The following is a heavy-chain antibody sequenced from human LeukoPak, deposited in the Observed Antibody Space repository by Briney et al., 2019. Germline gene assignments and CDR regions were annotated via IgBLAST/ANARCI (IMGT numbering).Heavy chain of an antibody. CDR2: IDNSGST. V-gene: IGHV4-59*01. CDR1: GDSIRSYY. D-gene: IGHD3-10*01. Sequence: SETLSLTCTVSGDSIRSYYGSWIRQPPGKGLEWIGHIDNSGSTNRHPSLRSRVTISVDTSKNQFSLKLSSVTAADTAVYFCARDRAYVSGKNWFDPWGQGTQVTVSS. J-gene: IGHJ5*02. CDR3: ARDRAYVSGKNWFDP.